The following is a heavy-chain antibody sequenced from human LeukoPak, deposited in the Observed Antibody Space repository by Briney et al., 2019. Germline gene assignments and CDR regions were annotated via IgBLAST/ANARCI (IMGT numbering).Heavy chain of an antibody. CDR3: ARGGGASCLLGYCIGGSRY. CDR2: INPNSGGT. J-gene: IGHJ4*02. V-gene: IGHV1-2*02. CDR1: GYTFTGYY. Sequence: ASVKVSCKASGYTFTGYYMHWVRQAPGQGLEWMGWINPNSGGTNYAQKFQGRVTMARDTSISTAYMELSRLRSDGTAVYYCARGGGASCLLGYCIGGSRYWGQGTLVTVSS. D-gene: IGHD2-15*01.